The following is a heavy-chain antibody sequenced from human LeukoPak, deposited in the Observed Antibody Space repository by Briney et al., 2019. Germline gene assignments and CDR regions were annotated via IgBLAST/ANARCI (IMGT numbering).Heavy chain of an antibody. CDR3: ARDSNYGGNPYYFDY. CDR2: IYYSGST. CDR1: GESISGFY. V-gene: IGHV4-59*01. Sequence: SETLSLTCTVSGESISGFYWTWIRQPPGKGLEWIGYIYYSGSTNYNPSLKSRVTISVDTSKNQFSLKLSSVTAADTAVYYCARDSNYGGNPYYFDYWGQGTLVTVSS. D-gene: IGHD4-23*01. J-gene: IGHJ4*02.